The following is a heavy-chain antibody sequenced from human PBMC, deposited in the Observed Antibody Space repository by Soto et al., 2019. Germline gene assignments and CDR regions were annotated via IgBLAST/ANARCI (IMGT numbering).Heavy chain of an antibody. J-gene: IGHJ4*01. Sequence: EVQLVESGGGLAQPGGALRPSCAASGFTFSDYAMNWVRQVPGKGLEWISQIASSGTPIYYADSVRGRFTISRDNAENSLYLQMNSLRDEDTAVYFCTREGIWGHGNLVTVSS. CDR2: IASSGTPI. CDR3: TREGI. V-gene: IGHV3-48*02. CDR1: GFTFSDYA.